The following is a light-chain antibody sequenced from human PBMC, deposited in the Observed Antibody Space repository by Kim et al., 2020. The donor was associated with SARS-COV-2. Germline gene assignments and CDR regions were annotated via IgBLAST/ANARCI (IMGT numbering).Light chain of an antibody. CDR2: ANN. Sequence: QSVLTQPPSASGTPGQRVTISCSGSSSNTERTAVNWYQQVPGTAPKLLISANNQRASGVPDRFSGSKSGTSASLAISGLQSEDEAEYYCAAWDGSLKGVLFGGGTQLTVL. J-gene: IGLJ2*01. CDR3: AAWDGSLKGVL. CDR1: SSNTERTA. V-gene: IGLV1-44*01.